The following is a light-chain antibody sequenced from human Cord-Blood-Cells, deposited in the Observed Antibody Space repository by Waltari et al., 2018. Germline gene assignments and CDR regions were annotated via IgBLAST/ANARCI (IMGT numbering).Light chain of an antibody. V-gene: IGKV1-33*01. CDR3: QQYDNLPYT. CDR2: DAS. CDR1: QDISNY. J-gene: IGKJ2*01. Sequence: DIQMTQFPSSLSASVGDRVNITCQASQDISNYLNWYQQKPGKAPKLLIYDASNLETGVPSRFSGSGSGTDFTFTISSLQPEDIATYYCQQYDNLPYTFGQGTKLEIK.